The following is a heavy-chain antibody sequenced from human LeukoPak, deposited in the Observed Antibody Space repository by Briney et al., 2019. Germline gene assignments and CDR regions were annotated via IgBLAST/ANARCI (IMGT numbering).Heavy chain of an antibody. CDR1: GGSISNYF. J-gene: IGHJ5*02. CDR3: ARFGALVATIGNWFDP. Sequence: TSETLSLTCSVSGGSISNYFWSWIRQPPGKGLEWIGYIYHGGSTYYNPSLKSRVTISVDTSKNRFSLKLSSVTAADTAVYFCARFGALVATIGNWFDPWGQGTLATVSS. D-gene: IGHD5-12*01. V-gene: IGHV4-59*01. CDR2: IYHGGST.